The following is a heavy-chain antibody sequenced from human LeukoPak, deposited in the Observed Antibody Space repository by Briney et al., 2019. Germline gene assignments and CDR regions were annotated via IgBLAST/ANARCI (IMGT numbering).Heavy chain of an antibody. CDR2: IYSGGIT. V-gene: IGHV3-53*01. CDR3: ARETSRARVEMATGSFDY. CDR1: GFTVSSNY. J-gene: IGHJ4*02. Sequence: GGSLRLSCAASGFTVSSNYMSWARQAPGKGLEWVSVIYSGGITYYADSVKGRFTISRDNSKNTLYLQMNSLRAEDTAVYYCARETSRARVEMATGSFDYWGQGTLVTVSS. D-gene: IGHD5-24*01.